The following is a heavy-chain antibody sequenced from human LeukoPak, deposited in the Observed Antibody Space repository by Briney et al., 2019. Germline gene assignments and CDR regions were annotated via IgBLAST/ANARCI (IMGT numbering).Heavy chain of an antibody. Sequence: PGGSLRLSCAASGFTVSSNYMSWVRQAPGKGLEWVSVIYSGGSTYYADSVKGRFTISRDNSKNTLFLQMNSLRAEDTAVYYCAKDRSGYGSSYDFDYWGQGTLVTVSS. V-gene: IGHV3-53*01. CDR1: GFTVSSNY. J-gene: IGHJ4*02. D-gene: IGHD6-13*01. CDR2: IYSGGST. CDR3: AKDRSGYGSSYDFDY.